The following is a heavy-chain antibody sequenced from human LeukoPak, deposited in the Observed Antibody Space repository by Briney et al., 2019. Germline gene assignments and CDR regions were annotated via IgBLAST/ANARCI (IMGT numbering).Heavy chain of an antibody. J-gene: IGHJ6*03. D-gene: IGHD2-2*02. CDR3: ARSGGRPSCYTCYYYMDV. CDR2: VSAAGTSA. Sequence: GGSLRLSCAASGFTFSYSAMNWVRQTPGKGLQWVSAVSAAGTSAYYSESVRGRFTISRDTSKNTLYPQMSSLRAEDTAVYYCARSGGRPSCYTCYYYMDVWGQGTTVTVSS. V-gene: IGHV3-23*01. CDR1: GFTFSYSA.